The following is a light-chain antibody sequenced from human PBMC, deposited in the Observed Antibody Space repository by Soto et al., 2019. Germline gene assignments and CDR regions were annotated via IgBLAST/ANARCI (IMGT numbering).Light chain of an antibody. Sequence: DIQLTQSPSSLSASVGDRVTITCQASQDINNYLNWYQQKPGKAPKLLIFDASSVGTEVPSRFSGSGSGTHFTFTISSLEPEDIATYHCQQYEDLPLTFGGGTRVELK. V-gene: IGKV1-33*01. CDR1: QDINNY. J-gene: IGKJ4*01. CDR3: QQYEDLPLT. CDR2: DAS.